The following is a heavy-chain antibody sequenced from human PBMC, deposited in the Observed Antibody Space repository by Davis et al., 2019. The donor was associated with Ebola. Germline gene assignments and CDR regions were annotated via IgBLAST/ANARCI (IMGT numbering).Heavy chain of an antibody. CDR2: IIHSGRT. CDR1: GVSFSGYY. D-gene: IGHD6-25*01. CDR3: ARGGGYGGYGMDV. Sequence: SQTLSLTCAVYGVSFSGYYWNWIRHPPGRGLEWIGEIIHSGRTNYNPSLKSRVTLSVDTSKNQFSLRVRSVTAADTAVYYGARGGGYGGYGMDVWGQGTTVTVSS. J-gene: IGHJ6*02. V-gene: IGHV4-34*01.